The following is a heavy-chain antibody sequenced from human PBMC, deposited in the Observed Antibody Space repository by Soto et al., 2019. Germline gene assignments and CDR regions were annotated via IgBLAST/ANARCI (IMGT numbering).Heavy chain of an antibody. D-gene: IGHD2-8*01. CDR2: ISYSGNT. J-gene: IGHJ4*02. CDR1: GVSLSNFY. Sequence: SETLSLTCTVPGVSLSNFYCSWIRQPPGKGLEWIGYISYSGNTNYNPSLKSRVSISVDTSKNQLSLNLTSVTAADTAVYYCARAPMVLSRSYFDSWGQGTPVTVSS. CDR3: ARAPMVLSRSYFDS. V-gene: IGHV4-59*01.